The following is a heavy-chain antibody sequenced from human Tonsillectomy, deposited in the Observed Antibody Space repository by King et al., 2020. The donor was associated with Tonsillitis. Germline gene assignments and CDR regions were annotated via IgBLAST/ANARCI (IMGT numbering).Heavy chain of an antibody. V-gene: IGHV4-34*01. J-gene: IGHJ3*02. Sequence: VQLQQWGAGLLKPSETLSLTCAVYGGSFSDHYWSWIRQPPGKGLEWIGEVNDSGSTNYNPSLKSRVTISVDTSKNQFSLKLTSVTAADTAVYYCARGGDDAFDIWGQGTMVTVSS. CDR3: ARGGDDAFDI. CDR1: GGSFSDHY. CDR2: VNDSGST. D-gene: IGHD3-16*01.